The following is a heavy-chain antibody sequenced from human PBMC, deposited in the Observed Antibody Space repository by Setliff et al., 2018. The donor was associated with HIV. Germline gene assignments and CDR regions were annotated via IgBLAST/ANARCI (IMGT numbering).Heavy chain of an antibody. V-gene: IGHV1-18*01. CDR1: GYTFTTYD. Sequence: ASVKVSCKASGYTFTTYDITWVQQAPGQGLEWLGWISPYNGHTNFAQKFQGRVTTTTDTATSTAYMEVGSLRSDDTAVYYCARTDYGGNSGGNYFDYWGQGSLVTAPQ. D-gene: IGHD4-17*01. J-gene: IGHJ4*02. CDR3: ARTDYGGNSGGNYFDY. CDR2: ISPYNGHT.